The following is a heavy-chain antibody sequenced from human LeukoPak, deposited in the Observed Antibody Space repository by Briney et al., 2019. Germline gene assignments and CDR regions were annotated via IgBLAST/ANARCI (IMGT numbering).Heavy chain of an antibody. V-gene: IGHV3-48*03. CDR1: GFTFSSYE. Sequence: GGSLRLSCAASGFTFSSYEMSWVRQAPGKGLEWVSYISSTGSPISYADSVKGRFTISRDNAKNSLYLQMNSLRAEDTAVYYCARGAGGYFDYWGQGILVTVSS. D-gene: IGHD3-10*01. J-gene: IGHJ4*02. CDR3: ARGAGGYFDY. CDR2: ISSTGSPI.